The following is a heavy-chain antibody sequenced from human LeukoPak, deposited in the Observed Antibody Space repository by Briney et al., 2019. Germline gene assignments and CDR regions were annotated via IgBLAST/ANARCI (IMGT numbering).Heavy chain of an antibody. CDR2: TYYRSKLYN. CDR1: GDSVSSNSAA. D-gene: IGHD6-6*01. V-gene: IGHV6-1*01. CDR3: ARVSLYSSSSGYYYYYMDV. J-gene: IGHJ6*03. Sequence: SQTLSLTCAISGDSVSSNSAAWNWISQSPSRGLEWLERTYYRSKLYNDYAVSVKSRITINPDTSKNQCSLQLNSVTPEDTAVYYCARVSLYSSSSGYYYYYMDVWGKGTTVTVSS.